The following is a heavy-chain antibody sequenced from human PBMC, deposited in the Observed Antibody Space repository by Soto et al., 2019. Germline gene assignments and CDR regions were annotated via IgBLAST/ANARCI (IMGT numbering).Heavy chain of an antibody. V-gene: IGHV3-72*01. CDR3: ATDLMVTWGLGHAFDI. Sequence: GGSLRLSCAASGFTFSDHYMDWVRQAPGKGLEWVGRTRNKANSYTTEYAASVKGRFTISRDDSKNSLYLQMNSLKTEDTAVYYCATDLMVTWGLGHAFDIWGQGTMVTVSS. D-gene: IGHD2-21*02. CDR2: TRNKANSYTT. J-gene: IGHJ3*02. CDR1: GFTFSDHY.